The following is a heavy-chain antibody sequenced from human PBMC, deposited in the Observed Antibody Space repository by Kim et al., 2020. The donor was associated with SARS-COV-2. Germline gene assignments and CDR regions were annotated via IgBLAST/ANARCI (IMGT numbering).Heavy chain of an antibody. CDR2: ISYDGSNK. D-gene: IGHD2-15*01. CDR1: GFTFSSYA. Sequence: GGSLRLSCAASGFTFSSYAMHWVRQAPGKGLEWVAVISYDGSNKYYADSVKGRFTISRDNSKNTLYLQMNSLRAEDTAVYYCASGADSEGYFDYWGQGTLVTVSS. J-gene: IGHJ4*02. CDR3: ASGADSEGYFDY. V-gene: IGHV3-30*04.